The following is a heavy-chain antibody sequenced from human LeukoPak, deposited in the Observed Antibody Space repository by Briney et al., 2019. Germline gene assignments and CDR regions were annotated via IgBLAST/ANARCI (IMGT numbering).Heavy chain of an antibody. Sequence: ASVKVSCKASGYTFTGYYMHWVRRAPGQGLEWMGWINPNSGGTNYAQKFQGWVTMTRDTSISTAYMELSRLRSDDTAVYYCARDRERWTTTTSGYHDYHYYTDVWGKGTTVTVSS. J-gene: IGHJ6*03. CDR1: GYTFTGYY. CDR2: INPNSGGT. V-gene: IGHV1-2*04. CDR3: ARDRERWTTTTSGYHDYHYYTDV. D-gene: IGHD4-17*01.